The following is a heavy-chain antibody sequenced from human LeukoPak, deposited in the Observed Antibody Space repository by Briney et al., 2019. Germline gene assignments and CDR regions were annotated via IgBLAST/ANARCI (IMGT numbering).Heavy chain of an antibody. CDR2: ISGSGGST. D-gene: IGHD3-9*01. CDR1: GFTFIKYA. V-gene: IGHV3-23*01. CDR3: AKGTTYYDVLTGYGVPYYFDY. J-gene: IGHJ4*02. Sequence: GGSLRLSCAASGFTFIKYAMSWVRQAPGKGLEWVSAISGSGGSTYYADSVKGRFTISRDNSKNTLYLQMNSLRAEDTATYYCAKGTTYYDVLTGYGVPYYFDYWGQGTLVTVSS.